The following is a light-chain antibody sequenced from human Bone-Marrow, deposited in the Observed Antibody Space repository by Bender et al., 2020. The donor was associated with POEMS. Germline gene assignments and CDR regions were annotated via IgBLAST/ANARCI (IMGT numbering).Light chain of an antibody. Sequence: QSALTQPASVSGSPGQSITISCTGSSGDIGDYNFVSWYQQHPGKAPKLIIFDVSNRPSGVSNRFSGSKSGNTASLTISGLQTEDEAVYYCSSYTRITYEVFGTGTKVTVL. CDR3: SSYTRITYEV. CDR1: SGDIGDYNF. CDR2: DVS. J-gene: IGLJ1*01. V-gene: IGLV2-14*01.